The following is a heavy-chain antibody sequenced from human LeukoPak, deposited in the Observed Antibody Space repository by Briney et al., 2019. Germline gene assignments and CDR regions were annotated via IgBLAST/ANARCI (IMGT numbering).Heavy chain of an antibody. Sequence: GGSLRLSCAASGFTFSNYWMSWVRQTPGKGLEWVANIKQDGSEKYSVDSVKGRFTISRDNAKNSLYLQMNSLRAEDTAVYYCARRPHATMVRGVHYGMDVWGQGTTVTVSS. CDR3: ARRPHATMVRGVHYGMDV. CDR2: IKQDGSEK. J-gene: IGHJ6*02. CDR1: GFTFSNYW. D-gene: IGHD3-10*01. V-gene: IGHV3-7*01.